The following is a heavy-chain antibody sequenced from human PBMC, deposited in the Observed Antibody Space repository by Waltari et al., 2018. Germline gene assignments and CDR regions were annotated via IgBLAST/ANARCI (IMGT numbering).Heavy chain of an antibody. Sequence: QVQLVQSGAELKKPGSSVKVSCKVSGGSFSTHAITWVRQAPGQGLEWMGGIIPMFGTANYAQKSQDRVTINTDESMTTAYMHLSSLTSDDTAVYYCARGGLYGQQLLESAFEIWGQGTKVTVSS. J-gene: IGHJ3*02. D-gene: IGHD6-13*01. CDR2: IIPMFGTA. CDR1: GGSFSTHA. V-gene: IGHV1-69*05. CDR3: ARGGLYGQQLLESAFEI.